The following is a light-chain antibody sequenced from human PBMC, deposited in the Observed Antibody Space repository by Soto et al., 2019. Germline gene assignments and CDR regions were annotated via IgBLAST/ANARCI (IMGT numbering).Light chain of an antibody. CDR3: QQSYSTRT. Sequence: EIVLTQSPATLSLSPGEGATLSCRASQSISNYLAWYQQKPGQAPRLLLYDASNRATGIPDRFSGSVSGTDFTLTISSLEPEDFATYYCQQSYSTRTFGQGTKVEIK. CDR2: DAS. J-gene: IGKJ1*01. CDR1: QSISNY. V-gene: IGKV3-11*01.